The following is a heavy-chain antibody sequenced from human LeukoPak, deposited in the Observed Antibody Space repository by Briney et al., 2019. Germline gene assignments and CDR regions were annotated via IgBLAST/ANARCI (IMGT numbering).Heavy chain of an antibody. CDR2: IYTSGST. CDR3: AREGYYDSSGYTLFDY. D-gene: IGHD3-22*01. Sequence: SETLSLTCTVSGGSISSGSYYWSWIRQPAGKGLEWIGRIYTSGSTNYNPSLKSRVTISVDTSKNQFSLKLSSVTAADTAVYYCAREGYYDSSGYTLFDYRGQGTLVTVSS. V-gene: IGHV4-61*02. J-gene: IGHJ4*02. CDR1: GGSISSGSYY.